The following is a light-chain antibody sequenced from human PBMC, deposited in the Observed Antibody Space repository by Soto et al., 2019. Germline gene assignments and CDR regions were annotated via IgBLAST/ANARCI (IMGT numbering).Light chain of an antibody. Sequence: QSALTQAASVSGSPGQSITISCTGTSSDVGDFNYVSWYQQHPCKAPKLMIYDVGNRPSGVSIRFSGSKSGITASLTISGLQAEYEADYYCSSFSSSTTRVFGTGTKLTVL. V-gene: IGLV2-14*01. J-gene: IGLJ1*01. CDR1: SSDVGDFNY. CDR3: SSFSSSTTRV. CDR2: DVG.